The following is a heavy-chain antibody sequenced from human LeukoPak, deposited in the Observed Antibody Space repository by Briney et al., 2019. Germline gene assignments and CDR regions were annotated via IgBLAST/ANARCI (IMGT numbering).Heavy chain of an antibody. V-gene: IGHV3-21*04. J-gene: IGHJ4*02. CDR1: GFTFSSYS. CDR3: SRDPRVLDY. CDR2: ISTSSSYI. Sequence: GGSLRLSCTASGFTFSSYSMNWVRQAPGKGLEWVSSISTSSSYIYYADSVKGRFTISRDNAKKSLYLQINSLRAEDTAVYYCSRDPRVLDYWGQGTLVTVSS.